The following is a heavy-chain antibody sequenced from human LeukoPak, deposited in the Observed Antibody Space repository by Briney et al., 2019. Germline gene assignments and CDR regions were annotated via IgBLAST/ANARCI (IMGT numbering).Heavy chain of an antibody. CDR2: IYYTGIT. CDR1: GGSISGQY. V-gene: IGHV4-59*08. J-gene: IGHJ3*02. CDR3: ARHRAITGGDAFDI. Sequence: SETLSLTCTVSGGSISGQYWSLIRQPPGKGLEWIGYIYYTGITKYNPSLKSRVTISVDTSKNQFSLNLSSVTAADTAVYYCARHRAITGGDAFDIWGQGTMVTVSS. D-gene: IGHD7-27*01.